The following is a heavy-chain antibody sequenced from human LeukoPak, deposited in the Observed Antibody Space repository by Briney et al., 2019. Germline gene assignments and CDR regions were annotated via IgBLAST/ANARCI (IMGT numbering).Heavy chain of an antibody. CDR3: ARRSGRRYEY. CDR1: GFTFRSYE. Sequence: GGSLRLSCVASGFTFRSYEMNWVRHAPGRGLEWVSHISGGGESTVYPDAVKGRFTISRDNAKNSLYLQMNSLRVEDTGVYYCARRSGRRYEYWGQGVLVTVSP. V-gene: IGHV3-48*03. CDR2: ISGGGEST. D-gene: IGHD5-24*01. J-gene: IGHJ4*02.